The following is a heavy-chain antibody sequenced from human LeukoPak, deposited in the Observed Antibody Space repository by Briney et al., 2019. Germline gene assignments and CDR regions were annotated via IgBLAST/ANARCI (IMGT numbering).Heavy chain of an antibody. CDR1: GGSFSGYY. Sequence: PSETLSLTCAVYGGSFSGYYWSWIRQPPGKGLEWIGEINHSGSTNYNPSLKSRVTISVDTSKNQFSLKLSSVTAADTAVYYCARRPNRLAATRRDRAFDIWGQGTMVTVSS. D-gene: IGHD6-25*01. J-gene: IGHJ3*02. CDR3: ARRPNRLAATRRDRAFDI. V-gene: IGHV4-34*01. CDR2: INHSGST.